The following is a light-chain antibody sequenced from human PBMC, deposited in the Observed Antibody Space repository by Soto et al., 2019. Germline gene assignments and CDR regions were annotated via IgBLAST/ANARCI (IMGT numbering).Light chain of an antibody. CDR2: EVV. J-gene: IGLJ1*01. CDR1: RNDIGAYEF. CDR3: KSYAGSNTYV. V-gene: IGLV2-8*01. Sequence: QSVLTQPPSASGSPAQSVTISCTGTRNDIGAYEFDSWYQHHPGKAPKLIIYEVVQRPSGVPDRFSGSKSGNTASLTVSGLQAADEADYYCKSYAGSNTYVFGTGTKVTVL.